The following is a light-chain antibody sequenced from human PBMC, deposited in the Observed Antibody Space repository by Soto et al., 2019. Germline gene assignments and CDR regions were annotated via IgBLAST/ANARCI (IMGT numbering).Light chain of an antibody. J-gene: IGKJ1*01. CDR1: QIISSW. CDR2: DAS. Sequence: DIQMTQSPSTLSATAGYRFTITCRASQIISSWLAWYQHKPGKAPKLLIYDASNLDSGVPSRFSGSGSGTEFSLTISHLQPDDCATYYCQQYENYWTFGQGTTVDIK. V-gene: IGKV1-5*01. CDR3: QQYENYWT.